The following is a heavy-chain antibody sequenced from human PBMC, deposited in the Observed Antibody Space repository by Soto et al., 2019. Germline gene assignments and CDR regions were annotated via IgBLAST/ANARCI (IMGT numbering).Heavy chain of an antibody. D-gene: IGHD3-10*01. Sequence: SLRVCCAASGFTFSSYAMHWVRQAPGKGLEWVAVISYDGSNKYYADSVKGRFTISRDNSKNTLYLQMNSLRAEDTAVYYCARDRDDYYGSGSRYYYYGMDVWGQGTTVTVSS. CDR3: ARDRDDYYGSGSRYYYYGMDV. CDR2: ISYDGSNK. V-gene: IGHV3-30-3*01. CDR1: GFTFSSYA. J-gene: IGHJ6*02.